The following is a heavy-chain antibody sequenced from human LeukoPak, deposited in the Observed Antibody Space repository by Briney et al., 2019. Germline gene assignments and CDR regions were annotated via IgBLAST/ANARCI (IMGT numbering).Heavy chain of an antibody. J-gene: IGHJ4*02. D-gene: IGHD3-9*01. CDR2: INPNSGRT. Sequence: ASVKVSCKTSGYTFNDYYVHWVRQAPGQGLEWMGWINPNSGRTNYAPKFQGRVPLTTDTSISTAYMELGGLISGDTALYYCARDSSDVLTGYYHFWGQGTLVTVSS. CDR3: ARDSSDVLTGYYHF. CDR1: GYTFNDYY. V-gene: IGHV1-2*02.